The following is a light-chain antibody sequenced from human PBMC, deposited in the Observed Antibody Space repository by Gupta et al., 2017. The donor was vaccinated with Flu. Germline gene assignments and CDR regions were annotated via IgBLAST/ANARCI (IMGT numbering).Light chain of an antibody. CDR1: TFGIES. Sequence: GPTATTTCLGSTFGIESFHFYQHKPRQAPVLLLYDYRNRPSAVPVRFSVSNSEYTATVTMSRVEAGDGADYYYQWGDWNNDSWVFGGGTKLTVL. V-gene: IGLV3-21*02. CDR3: QWGDWNNDSWV. CDR2: DYR. J-gene: IGLJ3*02.